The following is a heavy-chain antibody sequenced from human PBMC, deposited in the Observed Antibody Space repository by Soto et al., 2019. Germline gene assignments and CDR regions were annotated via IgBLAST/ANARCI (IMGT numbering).Heavy chain of an antibody. CDR2: IYYSGST. J-gene: IGHJ5*02. V-gene: IGHV4-61*01. CDR3: ARGGTVVTPFGSPKNWFDP. Sequence: SETLSLTCTVSGGSVSSGSYYWSWIRQPPGKGLKWIGYIYYSGSTNYNPSLKSRVTISVDTSKNQFSLKLSSVTAADTAVYYCARGGTVVTPFGSPKNWFDPWGQGTLVTVSS. D-gene: IGHD2-21*02. CDR1: GGSVSSGSYY.